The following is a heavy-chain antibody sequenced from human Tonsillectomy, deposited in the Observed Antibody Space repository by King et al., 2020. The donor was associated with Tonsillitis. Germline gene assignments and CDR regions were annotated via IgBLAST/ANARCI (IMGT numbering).Heavy chain of an antibody. CDR3: ARHEGCEQPSAEYFQH. CDR1: GYSFTTYW. V-gene: IGHV5-51*01. CDR2: IYPGDSDS. J-gene: IGHJ1*01. D-gene: IGHD4/OR15-4a*01. Sequence: VQLVESGAEVKKPGESLKISCTGSGYSFTTYWIGWVRQMPGKGLEWMGIIYPGDSDSRYSPSFQGQVTISADKSINTAYLQWSSLKASDTAIYYCARHEGCEQPSAEYFQHWGQGTLVTVSS.